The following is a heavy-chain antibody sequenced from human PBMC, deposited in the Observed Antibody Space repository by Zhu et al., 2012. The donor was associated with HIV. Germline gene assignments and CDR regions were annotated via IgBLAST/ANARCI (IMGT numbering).Heavy chain of an antibody. D-gene: IGHD6-13*01. CDR3: AKDIRESAGPYYYYGMDV. V-gene: IGHV3-43*01. J-gene: IGHJ6*02. Sequence: EVQLVESGGVVVQPGGSLRLSCAASGYTFDDYTMHWVRQAPGKGLEWVSLISWDGGSTYYADSVKGRFTISRDNSKNSLYLQMNSLRTEDTALYYCAKDIRESAGPYYYYGMDVWGQGTTVTVSS. CDR1: GYTFDDYT. CDR2: ISWDGGST.